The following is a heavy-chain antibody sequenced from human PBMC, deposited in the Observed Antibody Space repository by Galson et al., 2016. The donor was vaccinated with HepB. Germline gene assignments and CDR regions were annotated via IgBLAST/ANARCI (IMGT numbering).Heavy chain of an antibody. D-gene: IGHD1-26*01. CDR2: LSHDGVTK. V-gene: IGHV3-30-3*01. J-gene: IGHJ4*02. CDR1: EFTFNNCP. CDR3: AREWELGGYFDY. Sequence: SLRLSCAASEFTFNNCPLHWVRQAPGKGLEWVAVLSHDGVTKFYADSVRARFTISRDKSKTTVYLQMDGLSAEDTAVYYCAREWELGGYFDYWGQGTLFTVSS.